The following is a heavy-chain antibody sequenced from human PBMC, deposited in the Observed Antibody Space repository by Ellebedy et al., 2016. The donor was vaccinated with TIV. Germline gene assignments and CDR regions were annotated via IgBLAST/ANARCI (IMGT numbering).Heavy chain of an antibody. CDR3: AKSYGMDV. V-gene: IGHV3-23*01. CDR2: ISSDGHIT. CDR1: GFTFSSFA. Sequence: GGSLRLSCAASGFTFSSFAIHWVRQPPGKGLEWLSVISSDGHITHHADSVKGRFTIIRDNSRNTVFLQLNRLRTEDTAVYYCAKSYGMDVWGQGTTVTVSS. J-gene: IGHJ6*02.